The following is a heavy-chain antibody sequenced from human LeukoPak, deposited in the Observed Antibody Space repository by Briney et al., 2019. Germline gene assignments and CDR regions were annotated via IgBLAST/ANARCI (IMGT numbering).Heavy chain of an antibody. V-gene: IGHV3-73*01. CDR3: TTKTLRLGELSFQIDY. CDR2: IRSKANSYAT. CDR1: GFTFSGSA. J-gene: IGHJ4*02. Sequence: GSLRLSCAASGFTFSGSAMHWVRQASGKGLEWVGRIRSKANSYATAYAASVKCRFTISRDDSKNTAYLQMDSLKTEDTAVYYCTTKTLRLGELSFQIDYWGQGTLVTVSS. D-gene: IGHD3-16*02.